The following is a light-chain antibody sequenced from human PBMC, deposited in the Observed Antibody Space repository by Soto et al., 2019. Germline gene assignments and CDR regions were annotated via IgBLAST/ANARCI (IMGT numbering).Light chain of an antibody. J-gene: IGLJ1*01. CDR2: RNN. CDR1: SPNIGSNY. CDR3: AAWDDSLSGQV. Sequence: QSVLTQPPSASGTPGQRVTISCSGSSPNIGSNYVYWYQQLPGTAPKLLIYRNNQRPSGVPDRFSGSKSGTSASLAISGLRSEDEADYYCAAWDDSLSGQVFGTGTKVTV. V-gene: IGLV1-47*01.